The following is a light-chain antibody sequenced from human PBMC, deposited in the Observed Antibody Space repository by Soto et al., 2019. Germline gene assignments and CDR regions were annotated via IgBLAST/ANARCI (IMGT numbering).Light chain of an antibody. CDR1: QDISNY. CDR2: DAS. V-gene: IGKV1-33*01. J-gene: IGKJ2*01. CDR3: QQYENLPYT. Sequence: DIQMTQSPSSLSASVGDRVTITGQASQDISNYLNWYQQKPGKAPKLLIYDASDLETGVPSRFSGSGSGTDFTFTISSLQPEDIATYYCQQYENLPYTFGQGTKLEIK.